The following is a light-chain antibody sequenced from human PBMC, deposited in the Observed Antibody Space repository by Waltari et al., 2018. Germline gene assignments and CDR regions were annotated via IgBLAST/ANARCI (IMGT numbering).Light chain of an antibody. CDR2: GAS. V-gene: IGKV3-20*01. CDR1: QTLTKNY. Sequence: VLTQSPGTLSLSPGERAPLSCRARQTLTKNYLAWYQQKPGQPPRLIIYGASSRAAGIPDRFSGSGSGTDFTLTISRLDPEDFAIYYCQQYGSSVMYTFGQGTKLEIK. CDR3: QQYGSSVMYT. J-gene: IGKJ2*01.